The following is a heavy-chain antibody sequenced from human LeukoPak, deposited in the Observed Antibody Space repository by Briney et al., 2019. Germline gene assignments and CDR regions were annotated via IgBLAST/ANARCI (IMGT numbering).Heavy chain of an antibody. V-gene: IGHV1-18*01. CDR2: ISAYNGNT. CDR3: ARDLSGTWELLSYYFDY. CDR1: GYTFTSYG. D-gene: IGHD1-26*01. J-gene: IGHJ4*02. Sequence: ASVRVSCKASGYTFTSYGISWVRQAPGQGLEWMGWISAYNGNTNYAQKLQGRVTMTTDTSTSTAYMELRSLRSDDTAVYYCARDLSGTWELLSYYFDYWGQGTLVTVSS.